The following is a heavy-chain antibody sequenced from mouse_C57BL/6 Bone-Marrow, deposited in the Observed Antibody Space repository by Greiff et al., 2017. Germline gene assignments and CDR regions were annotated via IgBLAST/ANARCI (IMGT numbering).Heavy chain of an antibody. D-gene: IGHD2-3*01. CDR2: IYPRSGNT. CDR3: ARGRWLLNAMDY. V-gene: IGHV1-81*01. J-gene: IGHJ4*01. CDR1: GYTFTSYG. Sequence: QVQLKQSGAELARPGASVKLSCKASGYTFTSYGISWVKQRTGQGLEWIGEIYPRSGNTYYNEKLQGKATLTADKSSSTAYMELRSLTSEDSEVYFCARGRWLLNAMDYWGQGTSVTVSS.